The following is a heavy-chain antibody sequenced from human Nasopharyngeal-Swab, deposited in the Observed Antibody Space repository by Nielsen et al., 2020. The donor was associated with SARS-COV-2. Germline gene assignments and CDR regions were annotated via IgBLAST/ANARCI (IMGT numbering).Heavy chain of an antibody. J-gene: IGHJ6*02. CDR2: IYYSGST. Sequence: SETLSLTCTVSGGSISSSSYYWGWIRQPPGKGLEWIGSIYYSGSTYYNPSLKSRVTISVDTSKNQFPLKLSSVTAADTAVYYCARQRGDLRLGFYYYYGMDVWGQGTTVTVSS. CDR3: ARQRGDLRLGFYYYYGMDV. D-gene: IGHD2-21*01. CDR1: GGSISSSSYY. V-gene: IGHV4-39*01.